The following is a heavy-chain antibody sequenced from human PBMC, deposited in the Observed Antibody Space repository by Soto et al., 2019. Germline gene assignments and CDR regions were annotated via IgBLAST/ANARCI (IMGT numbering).Heavy chain of an antibody. J-gene: IGHJ5*02. CDR2: IIPIFGTA. CDR3: ARVYSGSPKTRYNWFDP. CDR1: GGTFSSYA. V-gene: IGHV1-69*06. Sequence: SVKVSCKASGGTFSSYAISWVRQAPGQGLEWMGGIIPIFGTANYAQKFQGRVTITADKSTSTAYMELSSLRSEDTAVYYCARVYSGSPKTRYNWFDPWGQGTLVTVSS. D-gene: IGHD1-26*01.